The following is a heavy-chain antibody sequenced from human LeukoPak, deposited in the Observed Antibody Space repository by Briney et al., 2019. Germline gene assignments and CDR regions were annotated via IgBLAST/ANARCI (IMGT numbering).Heavy chain of an antibody. J-gene: IGHJ6*02. D-gene: IGHD2-2*01. V-gene: IGHV4-34*01. CDR1: GGSFSGYY. CDR3: ASGERRPAAPIYYYGMDV. CDR2: INHRGGT. Sequence: SETLSLTCAVYGGSFSGYYWSWIRQPPGKGLEWIGEINHRGGTNYNPSLKSRVTISVDTSKNQFSLKLSSVTAADTAVYYCASGERRPAAPIYYYGMDVWGQGTTVTVSS.